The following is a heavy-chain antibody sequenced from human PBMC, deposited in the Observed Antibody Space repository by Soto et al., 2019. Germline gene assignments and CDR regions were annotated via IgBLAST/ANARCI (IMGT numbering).Heavy chain of an antibody. CDR3: AREVDLHYDSSGYDYGMDV. V-gene: IGHV1-18*01. CDR1: GYTFTSYG. Sequence: ASVKVSCKASGYTFTSYGISCVRQAPGQGLEWMGWISAYNGNTNYAQKLQGRVTMTTDTSTSTAYMELRSLRSDDTAVYYCAREVDLHYDSSGYDYGMDVWGQGTTVTVSS. J-gene: IGHJ6*02. D-gene: IGHD3-22*01. CDR2: ISAYNGNT.